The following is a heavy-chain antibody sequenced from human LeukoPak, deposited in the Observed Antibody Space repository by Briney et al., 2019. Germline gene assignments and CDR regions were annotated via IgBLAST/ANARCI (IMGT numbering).Heavy chain of an antibody. V-gene: IGHV4-59*01. Sequence: SETLSLTCTVSGGSISSYYWSWIRQPPGKGLEWIWYIYYSGSTNYNPSLKSRVTISVDTSKNQFSLKLSSVTAADTAVYYCARAVNYDFWSGYPNWFDPWGQGTLVTVSS. D-gene: IGHD3-3*01. CDR3: ARAVNYDFWSGYPNWFDP. CDR1: GGSISSYY. J-gene: IGHJ5*02. CDR2: IYYSGST.